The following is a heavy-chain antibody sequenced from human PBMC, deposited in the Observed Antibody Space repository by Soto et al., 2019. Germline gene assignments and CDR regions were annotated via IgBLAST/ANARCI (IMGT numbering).Heavy chain of an antibody. D-gene: IGHD6-13*01. CDR2: ISAYNGNT. Sequence: ASVKVPCKASGYTFTSYGISWVRQAPGQGLEWMGWISAYNGNTNYAQKLQGRVTMTTDTSTSTAYMELRSLRSDDTAVYYCARDRIIAAAFHFDYWGQGTLVTVSS. CDR1: GYTFTSYG. V-gene: IGHV1-18*04. J-gene: IGHJ4*02. CDR3: ARDRIIAAAFHFDY.